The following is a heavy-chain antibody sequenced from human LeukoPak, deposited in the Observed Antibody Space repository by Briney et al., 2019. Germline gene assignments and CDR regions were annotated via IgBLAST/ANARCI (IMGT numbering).Heavy chain of an antibody. Sequence: ASVKVSCKASGYTFTGYYMHWVRQPPGQGLEWMGWISPNSGGTNCAQKFQGRVTMTRDTSISTAYMELSRLRSDDTAVYYCARGYSGYDFLYWGQGTLVTVSS. CDR2: ISPNSGGT. V-gene: IGHV1-2*02. D-gene: IGHD5-12*01. CDR1: GYTFTGYY. CDR3: ARGYSGYDFLY. J-gene: IGHJ4*02.